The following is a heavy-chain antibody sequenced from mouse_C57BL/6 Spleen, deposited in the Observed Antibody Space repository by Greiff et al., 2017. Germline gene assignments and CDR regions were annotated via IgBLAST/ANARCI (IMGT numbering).Heavy chain of an antibody. CDR1: GYSITSGYY. J-gene: IGHJ4*01. V-gene: IGHV3-6*01. CDR3: AREQDAMDY. CDR2: ISYDGSN. Sequence: EVQLQESGPGLVKPSQSLSLTCSVTGYSITSGYYWNWIRQFPGNKLEWMGYISYDGSNNYNPSLKNRISITRDTSKNQFFLKLNSVTTEDTATYDCAREQDAMDYWGQGTSVTVSS.